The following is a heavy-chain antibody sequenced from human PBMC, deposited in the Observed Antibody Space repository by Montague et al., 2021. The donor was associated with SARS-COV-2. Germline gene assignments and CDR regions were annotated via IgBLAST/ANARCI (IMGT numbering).Heavy chain of an antibody. Sequence: SLRLSCAASGFTVSSNYMSWVRQAPGKGLEWVSVIYSGGSTYYADSVKGRFTISRDNSKNTLYLQMNSLRAEDTAVYYCASENGRVYGFWSGYYTQDYYYYYYMDVWGKGTTVTVSS. J-gene: IGHJ6*03. CDR2: IYSGGST. CDR3: ASENGRVYGFWSGYYTQDYYYYYYMDV. CDR1: GFTVSSNY. V-gene: IGHV3-53*01. D-gene: IGHD3-3*01.